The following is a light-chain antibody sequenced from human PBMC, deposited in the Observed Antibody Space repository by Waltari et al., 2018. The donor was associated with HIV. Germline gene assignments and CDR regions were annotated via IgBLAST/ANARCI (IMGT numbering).Light chain of an antibody. V-gene: IGLV2-11*01. CDR2: DVT. CDR1: SSNVGHYNY. J-gene: IGLJ3*02. Sequence: QSALTQPRSVSGSPGQSVTISCTGTSSNVGHYNYVSWYQQHPDKAPKLMIYDVTNRPSGVPDRFSGSKSGNTASLTISGLQAEDEADYYCCSYAGTYIWMFGGGTKLTVL. CDR3: CSYAGTYIWM.